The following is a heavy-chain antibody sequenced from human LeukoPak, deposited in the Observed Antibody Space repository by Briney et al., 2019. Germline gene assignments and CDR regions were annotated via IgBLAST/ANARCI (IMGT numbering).Heavy chain of an antibody. Sequence: GGSLRLSCAASGFTFSSYRMNWVRQAPGRGLEWVSSISSRSSYIYYADSLKGRFTISRDNAKNSLYLNIHSLRAEDTAVYYCARDRADPDYGDYVFAYWGQGTLVTVSS. V-gene: IGHV3-21*01. D-gene: IGHD4-17*01. CDR2: ISSRSSYI. J-gene: IGHJ4*02. CDR3: ARDRADPDYGDYVFAY. CDR1: GFTFSSYR.